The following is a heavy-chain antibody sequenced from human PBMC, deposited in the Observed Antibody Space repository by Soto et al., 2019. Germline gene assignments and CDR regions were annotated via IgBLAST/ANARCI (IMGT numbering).Heavy chain of an antibody. CDR3: AKAKNDYNWDNRPPFDY. V-gene: IGHV3-23*01. CDR2: ISANDVGT. D-gene: IGHD1-20*01. J-gene: IGHJ4*02. CDR1: GFTLRNYA. Sequence: GASVRLSCEASGFTLRNYAMTWIRQAPGKGLEWVSLISANDVGTYYAESVKTRFTISTDQSRNTVYLQMDSLRADDTAIYYCAKAKNDYNWDNRPPFDYWGQGTLVTVSS.